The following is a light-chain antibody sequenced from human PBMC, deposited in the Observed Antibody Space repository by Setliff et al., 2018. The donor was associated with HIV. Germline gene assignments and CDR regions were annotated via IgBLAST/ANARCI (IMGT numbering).Light chain of an antibody. Sequence: SYELTQPVSVSVAPGKTARITCGGNNIGSKTVHWYQQKPGQAPVLVIYDDGDRPSGIPERFSGSNSGSTATLTISRVEAGDEADYYCQVWDSSSDHVVFGGGTKVTVL. CDR3: QVWDSSSDHVV. V-gene: IGLV3-21*03. CDR2: DDG. J-gene: IGLJ2*01. CDR1: NIGSKT.